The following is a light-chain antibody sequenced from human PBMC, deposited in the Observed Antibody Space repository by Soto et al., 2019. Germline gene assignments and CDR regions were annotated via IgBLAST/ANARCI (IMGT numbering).Light chain of an antibody. V-gene: IGKV1-9*01. J-gene: IGKJ3*01. Sequence: IPLTQSPSSLSASVGDRVTITCRASQGLNTNLAWYQQKPGKAPKLLIYGASTLQKGVPLRFSGNGSGTDFTLTISSLQPEDFATYYCQQSNNYFTFGPGTKVDIK. CDR1: QGLNTN. CDR2: GAS. CDR3: QQSNNYFT.